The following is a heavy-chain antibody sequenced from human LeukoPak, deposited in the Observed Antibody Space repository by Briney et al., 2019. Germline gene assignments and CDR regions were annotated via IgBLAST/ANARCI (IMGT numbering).Heavy chain of an antibody. CDR3: ARAGSGYEYYFDY. D-gene: IGHD5-12*01. V-gene: IGHV4-31*03. J-gene: IGHJ4*02. CDR2: IYYSGST. CDR1: GGSISSGGYY. Sequence: SETLSLTCTVSGGSISSGGYYWSWIRQHPGKGLEWTGYIYYSGSTYYNPSLKSRVTISVDTSKNQFSLKLSSVTAADTAVYYCARAGSGYEYYFDYWGQGTLVTVSS.